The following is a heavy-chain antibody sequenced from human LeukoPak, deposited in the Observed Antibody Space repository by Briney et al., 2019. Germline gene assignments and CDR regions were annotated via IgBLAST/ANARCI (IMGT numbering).Heavy chain of an antibody. CDR1: GYSIGTDYY. D-gene: IGHD6-6*01. J-gene: IGHJ5*02. CDR3: ARNSSSSSPPERYNWFDP. Sequence: SETLSLTCTVSGYSIGTDYYWGWIRQPPGKGLEWIGSIYNSGSTYYNPSLKSRITISVDTSKNQFSLKLSSVTAADTAVYYCARNSSSSSPPERYNWFDPWGQGTLVTVSS. CDR2: IYNSGST. V-gene: IGHV4-38-2*02.